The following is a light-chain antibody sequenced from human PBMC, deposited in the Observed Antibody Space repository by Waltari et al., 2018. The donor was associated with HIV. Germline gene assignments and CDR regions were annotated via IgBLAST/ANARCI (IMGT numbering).Light chain of an antibody. CDR1: HDIKKQ. J-gene: IGKJ1*01. Sequence: IQMTQSPSSLSSYVGHTFTITCQASHDIKKQLNWYQQKPGEAPKILISEASNLEIGVPSRFSGTGSGRDFSLTISSLQPEDVATYYCQQSDTLWTFGQGTKVE. CDR2: EAS. V-gene: IGKV1-33*01. CDR3: QQSDTLWT.